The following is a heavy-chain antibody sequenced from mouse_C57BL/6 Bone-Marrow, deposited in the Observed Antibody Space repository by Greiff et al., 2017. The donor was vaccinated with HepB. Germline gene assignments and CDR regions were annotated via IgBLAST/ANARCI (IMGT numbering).Heavy chain of an antibody. CDR2: ISSGGSYT. Sequence: EVKLVESGGDLVKPGGSLKLSCAASGFTFSSYGMSWVRQTPDKRLEWVATISSGGSYTYYPDSVKGRFTISRDNAKNTLYLQMSSLKSEDTAMYYCARGGTLYAMDYWGQGTSVTVSS. CDR3: ARGGTLYAMDY. CDR1: GFTFSSYG. V-gene: IGHV5-6*02. J-gene: IGHJ4*01.